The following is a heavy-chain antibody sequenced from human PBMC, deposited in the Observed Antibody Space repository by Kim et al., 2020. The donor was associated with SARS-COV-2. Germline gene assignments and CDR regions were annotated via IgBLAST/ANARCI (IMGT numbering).Heavy chain of an antibody. CDR1: GFTFSNAW. J-gene: IGHJ3*02. CDR3: TTDSSGADAFDI. V-gene: IGHV3-15*01. Sequence: GGSLRLSCAASGFTFSNAWMSWVRQAPGKGLEWVGRIKSKTDGGTTDYAAPVKGRFTISRDDSKNTLYLQMNSLKTEDTAVYYCTTDSSGADAFDIWGQGTMVTVSS. D-gene: IGHD1-26*01. CDR2: IKSKTDGGTT.